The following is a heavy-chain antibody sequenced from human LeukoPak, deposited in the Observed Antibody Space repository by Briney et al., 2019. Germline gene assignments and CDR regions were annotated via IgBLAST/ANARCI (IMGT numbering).Heavy chain of an antibody. CDR3: ARSSLRYYYYYYMDV. V-gene: IGHV4-61*09. D-gene: IGHD3-9*01. CDR2: VYSRGNI. J-gene: IGHJ6*03. Sequence: PSETLSLTCAVSGGSITGGSFYWTWIRQPAVKGLEWIGHVYSRGNINYNPSLESRVAISMDRSRNQFSLEVTSMTAADTAVYYCARSSLRYYYYYYMDVWGKGTTVIVSS. CDR1: GGSITGGSFY.